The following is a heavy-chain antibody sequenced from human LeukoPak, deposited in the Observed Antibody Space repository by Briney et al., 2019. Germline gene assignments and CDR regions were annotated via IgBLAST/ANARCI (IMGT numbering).Heavy chain of an antibody. CDR2: INPNSGGT. J-gene: IGHJ4*02. CDR1: GYTFTGYY. Sequence: ASVKVSCKASGYTFTGYYIHWVRQAPGQGLEWVGWINPNSGGTNYAQKFQGRVTMTRDTSISTAYMELSRLGSDDTAEYYCARDLLGQLYYFDYWGQGTLVTVSS. CDR3: ARDLLGQLYYFDY. D-gene: IGHD1-1*01. V-gene: IGHV1-2*02.